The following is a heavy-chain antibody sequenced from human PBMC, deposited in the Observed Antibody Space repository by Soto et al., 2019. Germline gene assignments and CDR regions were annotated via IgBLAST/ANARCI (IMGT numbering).Heavy chain of an antibody. J-gene: IGHJ6*02. CDR2: ISYDGSNK. CDR3: ARGTTTSAFSAMDV. D-gene: IGHD1-1*01. CDR1: GFTFSNNA. Sequence: QVQLVECGGGVVQPGRSLRLSCAASGFTFSNNAMDWVRQAPGKGLEWVAVISYDGSNKYIAESVKGRFTISRDNSKNTLFLQMNSLRAEDTAVYYCARGTTTSAFSAMDVWGQGTTVTVSS. V-gene: IGHV3-30-3*01.